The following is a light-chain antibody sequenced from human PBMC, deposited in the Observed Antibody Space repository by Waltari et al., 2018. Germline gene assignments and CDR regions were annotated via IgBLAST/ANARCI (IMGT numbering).Light chain of an antibody. V-gene: IGLV2-8*01. Sequence: QSALTQPPSASGSPGQSVTISCTGTSSDVGYYNYFPWYQQHPGKAPKLMIFEVSKRFSGVPDRFSGSKSANTASLTVSGLQAEDEADYYCSSYAGNNFYVFGTGTTVTVL. CDR3: SSYAGNNFYV. J-gene: IGLJ1*01. CDR2: EVS. CDR1: SSDVGYYNY.